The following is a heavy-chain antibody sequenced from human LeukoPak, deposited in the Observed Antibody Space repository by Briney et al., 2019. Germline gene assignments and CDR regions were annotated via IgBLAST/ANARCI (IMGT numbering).Heavy chain of an antibody. Sequence: GGSLRLSCTASGFTFSNFWMGWVRQAPGKGLEWVANIKQDETEKFYLGSVKGRFTISRDNAENTLYLQMNSLRVEDTAVYYCVRSAFHAGSGNYYDYWGQGTLVTVSS. V-gene: IGHV3-7*01. CDR3: VRSAFHAGSGNYYDY. D-gene: IGHD3-22*01. J-gene: IGHJ4*02. CDR2: IKQDETEK. CDR1: GFTFSNFW.